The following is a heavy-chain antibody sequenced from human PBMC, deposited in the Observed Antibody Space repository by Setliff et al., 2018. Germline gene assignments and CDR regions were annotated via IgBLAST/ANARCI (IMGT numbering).Heavy chain of an antibody. J-gene: IGHJ4*02. CDR1: GGSISVYY. CDR3: ARDKRQYNFWSGYYGSWGNYFDY. V-gene: IGHV4-59*12. CDR2: IYYSGST. Sequence: SETLSLTCTVSGGSISVYYWTWFRQPPGKGLEWIGSIYYSGSTYYNPSLKSRVTISVDTSKNQFSLKLSSVTAADTAVYYCARDKRQYNFWSGYYGSWGNYFDYWGQGTLVTVSS. D-gene: IGHD3-3*01.